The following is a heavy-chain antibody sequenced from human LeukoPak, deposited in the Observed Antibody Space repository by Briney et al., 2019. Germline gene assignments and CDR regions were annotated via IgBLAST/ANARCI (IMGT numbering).Heavy chain of an antibody. CDR3: ARTHYGSGSYPPYYFDY. Sequence: PSETLSLTCTVSGDSLSSYYWTWLRQPPGKALEWIGYIYYSGSTYYNPSLKSRVTISVDTSKNQFSLKLSSVTAADTAVYYCARTHYGSGSYPPYYFDYWGQGTLVTVSS. D-gene: IGHD3-10*01. CDR2: IYYSGST. J-gene: IGHJ4*02. CDR1: GDSLSSYY. V-gene: IGHV4-59*12.